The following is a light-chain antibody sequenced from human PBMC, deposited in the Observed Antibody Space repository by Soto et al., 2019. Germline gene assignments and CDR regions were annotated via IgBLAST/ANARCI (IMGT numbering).Light chain of an antibody. CDR2: GAS. V-gene: IGKV3-20*01. J-gene: IGKJ2*01. CDR3: QQYGSSPRT. CDR1: QSVSFSF. Sequence: EIVLTQSPRTLSLSPGERATLSCRASQSVSFSFLAWYQQKPGQAPRLLIYGASSRATGIPDRFSGSGSGTDFTLTISRLEPEDFAVYYCQQYGSSPRTFGQGTKLEIK.